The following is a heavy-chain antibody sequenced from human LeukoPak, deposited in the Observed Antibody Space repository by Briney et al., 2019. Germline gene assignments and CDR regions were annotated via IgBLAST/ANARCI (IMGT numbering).Heavy chain of an antibody. Sequence: PSETLSLTCVVSGDSFSSHYWTWIRQSPGKGLEWIGYISYIGSTNYNPSLKSRVTISIDTSKNQFSLKLRSVTAADTAVYYCARRGGGYCSSTSCSSSYYYYYMDVWGKGTTVTVSS. CDR2: ISYIGST. J-gene: IGHJ6*03. D-gene: IGHD2-2*01. CDR1: GDSFSSHY. CDR3: ARRGGGYCSSTSCSSSYYYYYMDV. V-gene: IGHV4-59*11.